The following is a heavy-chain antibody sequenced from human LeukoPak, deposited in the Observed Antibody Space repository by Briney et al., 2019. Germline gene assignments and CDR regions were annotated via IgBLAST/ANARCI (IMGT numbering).Heavy chain of an antibody. CDR1: GYSFTHYA. CDR2: ISTYNGDT. D-gene: IGHD6-19*01. V-gene: IGHV1-18*01. Sequence: ASVKVSRKTSGYSFTHYAISWVRQAPGQGLEWMGWISTYNGDTKYAQKLQGRFTMTSDTSTSTVYMELRSLTSDDTAVYYCARDPSNTSGWYIYFDSWGQGTLVSVSS. CDR3: ARDPSNTSGWYIYFDS. J-gene: IGHJ4*02.